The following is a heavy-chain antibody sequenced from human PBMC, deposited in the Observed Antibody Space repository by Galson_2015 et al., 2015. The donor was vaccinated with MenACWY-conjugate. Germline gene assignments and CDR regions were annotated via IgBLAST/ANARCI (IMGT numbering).Heavy chain of an antibody. CDR1: GYSFTTYW. Sequence: QSGAEVKKPGESLKLSCKTSGYSFTTYWIAWVRQMPGTGLEWMGLISPGDSNTRYSPAFQGQVTISADKSISTAYLRWNSLQASDTAMYYCARHPPGGRGMDVWGQGTTVTVSS. CDR3: ARHPPGGRGMDV. D-gene: IGHD1-26*01. J-gene: IGHJ6*02. CDR2: ISPGDSNT. V-gene: IGHV5-51*01.